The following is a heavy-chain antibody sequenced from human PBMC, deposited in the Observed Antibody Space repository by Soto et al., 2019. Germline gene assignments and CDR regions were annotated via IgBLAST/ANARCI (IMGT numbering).Heavy chain of an antibody. V-gene: IGHV3-23*05. CDR3: VSWLSAHFDY. CDR2: IDNSGTRT. Sequence: EVQLLESGGRLVQPGQSLRLSCAASPVGFSGLGMSWVRQAPWKGLEWVSTIDNSGTRTHYADSVKGRFTISRDTSKYTLDLQMDYLRAEDTALYHCVSWLSAHFDYWGRGTLVTVSS. D-gene: IGHD6-19*01. CDR1: PVGFSGLG. J-gene: IGHJ4*02.